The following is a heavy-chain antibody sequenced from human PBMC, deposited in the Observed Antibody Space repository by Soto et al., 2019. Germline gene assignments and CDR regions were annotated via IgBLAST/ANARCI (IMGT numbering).Heavy chain of an antibody. D-gene: IGHD6-6*01. J-gene: IGHJ6*02. CDR1: GXTFSSYG. CDR3: AXXXXXAXXXXXXYGMDV. Sequence: QVQLVESGGGVVQPGRSLRLSCAASGXTFSSYGMHWVRQAPGKGLEWVAVISYDGSNKYYADSVKGRFTISRDNSKNTLYLQMNSLRAEDTAVYYCAXXXXXAXXXXXXYGMDVWGQGTTVTVSS. CDR2: ISYDGSNK. V-gene: IGHV3-30*18.